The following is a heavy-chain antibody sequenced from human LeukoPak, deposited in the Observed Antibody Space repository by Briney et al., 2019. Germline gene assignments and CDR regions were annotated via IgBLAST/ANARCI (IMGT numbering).Heavy chain of an antibody. J-gene: IGHJ3*02. CDR1: GFTFSSYT. D-gene: IGHD3-16*01. V-gene: IGHV3-21*01. CDR2: ISGSSNYI. Sequence: PGGSLRLSCAASGFTFSSYTMNWVRQAPGKGLEWVSSISGSSNYIYYADSVKGRFTISRDNAKNSLYLQMNSLRAEDTAVYYCARGWASSRRKAFDIWGQGTMVTVSS. CDR3: ARGWASSRRKAFDI.